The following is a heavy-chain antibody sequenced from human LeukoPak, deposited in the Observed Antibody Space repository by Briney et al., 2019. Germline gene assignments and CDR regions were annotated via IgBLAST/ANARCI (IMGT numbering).Heavy chain of an antibody. V-gene: IGHV4-34*01. J-gene: IGHJ5*02. CDR2: INHSGST. D-gene: IGHD3/OR15-3a*01. CDR1: GGSFSGYY. CDR3: ARASPLGLNWFDP. Sequence: SETLSLTCAVYGGSFSGYYWSWIRQPPGRGLEWIGEINHSGSTNYNPFLKSRVTISVDTSKNQFSLKLSSVTAADTAVYYCARASPLGLNWFDPWGQGTLVTVSS.